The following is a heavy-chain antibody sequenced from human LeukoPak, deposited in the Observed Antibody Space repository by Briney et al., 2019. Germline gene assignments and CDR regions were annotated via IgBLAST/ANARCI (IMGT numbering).Heavy chain of an antibody. CDR1: GFTFSSFG. V-gene: IGHV3-30*02. CDR2: IQNDGSDE. Sequence: PGGSLRLSCAPSGFTFSSFGMHWVRQAPGKGLEWVAFIQNDGSDEHYADSVRGRFTISRDNSKDTLYLQMNSLRAEDTAVYYCAKDLKLAPFDYWGQGTLVTVSS. CDR3: AKDLKLAPFDY. J-gene: IGHJ4*02.